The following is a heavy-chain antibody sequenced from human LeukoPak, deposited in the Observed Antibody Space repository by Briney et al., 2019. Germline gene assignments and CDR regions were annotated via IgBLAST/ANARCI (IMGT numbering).Heavy chain of an antibody. CDR3: ARRMGRMFGERYYYYHYMDV. Sequence: GASVTVSCKASGYTFTANYIHWVRQAPGQGLEWMGWINPDSGGTNYAQKFQGRVTMTRDTSISTAYMQLSRLSSDDTAVYYCARRMGRMFGERYYYYHYMDVWGKGTTVTISS. CDR1: GYTFTANY. D-gene: IGHD3-10*02. CDR2: INPDSGGT. J-gene: IGHJ6*03. V-gene: IGHV1-2*02.